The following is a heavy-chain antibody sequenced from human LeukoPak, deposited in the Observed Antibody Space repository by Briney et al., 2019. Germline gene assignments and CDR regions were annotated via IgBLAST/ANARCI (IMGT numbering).Heavy chain of an antibody. D-gene: IGHD1-14*01. CDR3: AREALGTSIDY. Sequence: GGSLRLSCATSGFAFSNHAMRWVRQAPGRGLEYVSVISSSGIRTYYGSSVKGRFTISRDNTKNTLYLQMGSLRVEDTGVYYCAREALGTSIDYWGQGSLVTVSS. CDR1: GFAFSNHA. J-gene: IGHJ4*02. CDR2: ISSSGIRT. V-gene: IGHV3-64*01.